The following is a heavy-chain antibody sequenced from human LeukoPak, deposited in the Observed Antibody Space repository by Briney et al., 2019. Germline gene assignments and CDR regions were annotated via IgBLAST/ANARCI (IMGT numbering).Heavy chain of an antibody. D-gene: IGHD3-10*01. CDR1: GYSFTAFY. J-gene: IGHJ4*02. V-gene: IGHV1-2*02. Sequence: ASVKVSCQASGYSFTAFYIHWVRQAPGHGLGWMGWIHPRSGETNYAYKFRGRVTMKRDTSISTTYMDLGSLGSGDTAVYYCARDGEYGTGSYYRGCFDYWGEGTLVTVSS. CDR3: ARDGEYGTGSYYRGCFDY. CDR2: IHPRSGET.